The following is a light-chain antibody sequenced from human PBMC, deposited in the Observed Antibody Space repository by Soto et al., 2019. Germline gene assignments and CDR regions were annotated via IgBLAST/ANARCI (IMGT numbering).Light chain of an antibody. CDR2: EVS. CDR3: SSFAGNNDLV. CDR1: SSDVGGYNY. Sequence: QSVLTQPPSASGSPGQSVTISCTGTSSDVGGYNYVSWYQQHPGKAPKLMISEVSKRPSGVPDRFSGSKSGNTASLTVSGHQAEYEAYYYCSSFAGNNDLVFGGGTKLTVL. V-gene: IGLV2-8*01. J-gene: IGLJ2*01.